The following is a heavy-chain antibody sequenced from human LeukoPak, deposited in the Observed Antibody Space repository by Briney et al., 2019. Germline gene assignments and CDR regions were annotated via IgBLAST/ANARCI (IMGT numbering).Heavy chain of an antibody. CDR1: GFTFSSYA. CDR3: ARSSRATGDAFDI. D-gene: IGHD1-26*01. CDR2: ISYDGSNK. Sequence: GGSLRLSCAASGFTFSSYAMHWVRQAPGKGLEGVAVISYDGSNKYYADSVKGRFTISRDNSKNTLYLQMNSLRAEDTAVYYCARSSRATGDAFDIWGQGTMVTVSS. V-gene: IGHV3-30*01. J-gene: IGHJ3*02.